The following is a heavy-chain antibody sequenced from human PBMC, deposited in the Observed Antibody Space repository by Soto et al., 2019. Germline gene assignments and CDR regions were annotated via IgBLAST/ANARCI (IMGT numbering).Heavy chain of an antibody. CDR2: IYYSGST. CDR3: ARGGCTNGVCYTGYYYCGMDV. CDR1: GGSISSYY. J-gene: IGHJ6*02. D-gene: IGHD2-8*01. Sequence: SETLSLTCTVSGGSISSYYWSWIRQPPGKGLEWIGYIYYSGSTNYNPSLKSRVTISVDTSKNQFSLKLSSVTAADTAVYYCARGGCTNGVCYTGYYYCGMDVRGQGTTLTVSS. V-gene: IGHV4-59*01.